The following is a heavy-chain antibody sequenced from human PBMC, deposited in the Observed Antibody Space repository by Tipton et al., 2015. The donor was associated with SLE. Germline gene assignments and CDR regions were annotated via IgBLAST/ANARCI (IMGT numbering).Heavy chain of an antibody. D-gene: IGHD3-3*01. CDR1: GNSIYNGFY. Sequence: TLSLTCSVSGNSIYNGFYWGWIRQSPGKGLEWIESIYRSGTAYYNPSLKSRVTMSVDTSKNQFSLKLTSVTAADTAVYYCARDPYDSWSDYQATFDYWGQGTLATVSP. J-gene: IGHJ4*02. CDR3: ARDPYDSWSDYQATFDY. V-gene: IGHV4-38-2*02. CDR2: IYRSGTA.